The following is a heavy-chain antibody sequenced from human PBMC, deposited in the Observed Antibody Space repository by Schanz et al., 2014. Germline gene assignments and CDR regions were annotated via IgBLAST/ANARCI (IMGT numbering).Heavy chain of an antibody. V-gene: IGHV3-15*01. CDR3: AADPRDWATYDGSDM. J-gene: IGHJ3*02. D-gene: IGHD2-21*01. CDR2: VKSKADGGTT. CDR1: GFTFSNAW. Sequence: VQLVESGGGLVKPGGSLRLSCGASGFTFSNAWLTWVRQAQGKGLEWVGRVKSKADGGTTAYAAPVEGRFTVSRDDSKNMLYLQMDRLKIEDTAVYYCAADPRDWATYDGSDMWGQGTRVTVSS.